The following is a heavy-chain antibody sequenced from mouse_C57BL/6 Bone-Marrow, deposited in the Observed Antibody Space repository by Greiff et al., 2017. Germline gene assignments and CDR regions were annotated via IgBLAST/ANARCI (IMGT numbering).Heavy chain of an antibody. CDR1: GFTFSSYG. CDR3: ARHPDYYFDY. CDR2: ISSGGSYT. Sequence: EVMLVESGGDLVKPGGSLKLSCAASGFTFSSYGMSWVRQTPDKRLEWVATISSGGSYTYYPDSVKGRFTISRDNAKNTLYLQMSSLKSEDTAMYYCARHPDYYFDYWGQGTTLTVSS. V-gene: IGHV5-6*02. J-gene: IGHJ2*01.